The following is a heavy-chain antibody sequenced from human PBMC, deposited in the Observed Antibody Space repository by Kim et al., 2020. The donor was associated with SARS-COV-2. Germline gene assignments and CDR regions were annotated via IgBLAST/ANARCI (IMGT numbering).Heavy chain of an antibody. V-gene: IGHV3-23*01. CDR3: AKRLAARAMDG. J-gene: IGHJ6*02. CDR1: GFTFSSFD. CDR2: FSGSSSST. D-gene: IGHD6-6*01. Sequence: GGSLRLSCAASGFTFSSFDMSWVRQAPGKGLEWVSTFSGSSSSTYYADSVKGRLTISRDNYKNTLYLQMNSLRAEDTAVYYCAKRLAARAMDGWGQGATV.